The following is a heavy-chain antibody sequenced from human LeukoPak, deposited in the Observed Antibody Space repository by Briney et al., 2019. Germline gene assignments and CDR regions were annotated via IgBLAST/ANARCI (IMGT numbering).Heavy chain of an antibody. CDR1: GFTFRSDA. CDR2: ISSSGVST. Sequence: GGSLRLSCAASGFTFRSDAMSWVRQAPGKGLEWVSTISSSGVSTYYADSVKGRFTISRDNSKNTLHVQMNSLRVEDTAVYYCASTAGFSSSWYDQGYSVWGQGTLVTVSS. CDR3: ASTAGFSSSWYDQGYSV. V-gene: IGHV3-23*01. D-gene: IGHD6-13*01. J-gene: IGHJ4*02.